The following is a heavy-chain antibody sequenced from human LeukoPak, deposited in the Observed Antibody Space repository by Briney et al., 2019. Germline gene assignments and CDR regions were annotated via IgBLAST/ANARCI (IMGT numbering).Heavy chain of an antibody. D-gene: IGHD3-22*01. V-gene: IGHV3-23*01. CDR2: ISGDGGRT. CDR1: GFTFSSYA. CDR3: AKDTYYYDSSGYTPGAYFDY. Sequence: GGSLRLSCAASGFTFSSYALSWVRQAPGKGLEWVSAISGDGGRTYYADSVKGRFTISRDNSKNTLSLQMNSLRAEDTAVYYCAKDTYYYDSSGYTPGAYFDYWGQGTLVTVSS. J-gene: IGHJ4*02.